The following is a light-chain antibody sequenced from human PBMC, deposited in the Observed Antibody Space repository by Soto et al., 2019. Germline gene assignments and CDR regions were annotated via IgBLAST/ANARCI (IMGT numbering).Light chain of an antibody. CDR2: ENN. V-gene: IGLV1-51*02. CDR1: SSNIGSNY. CDR3: ATWDSSLSAVV. Sequence: QSVLTQPPSVSAAPGQKVTISCSGSSSNIGSNYVSWYQQLPGTAPKLFIYENNKRPSGIPDRFSGSKSGTSATLGITGLQTGDEANYYCATWDSSLSAVVFGGGTKLTVL. J-gene: IGLJ2*01.